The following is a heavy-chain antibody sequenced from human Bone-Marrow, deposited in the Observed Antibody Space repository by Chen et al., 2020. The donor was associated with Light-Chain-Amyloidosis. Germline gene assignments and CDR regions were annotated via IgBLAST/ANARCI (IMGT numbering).Heavy chain of an antibody. D-gene: IGHD3-10*01. CDR2: VSGSTVST. CDR1: GFNFSSFG. CDR3: TRKGGYFDF. J-gene: IGHJ4*02. V-gene: IGHV3-23*04. Sequence: EVQLVESGGGLVQPGGSLRLSCATSGFNFSSFGMSWVRQAPGKGLVWVSTVSGSTVSTYYAGAVKGRFIISRDNSKSTLYLQMNSLRAGDTAVYFCTRKGGYFDFWGQGSLVTVSS.